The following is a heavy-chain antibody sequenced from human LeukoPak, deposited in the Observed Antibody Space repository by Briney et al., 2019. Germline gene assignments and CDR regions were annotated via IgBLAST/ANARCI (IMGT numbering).Heavy chain of an antibody. V-gene: IGHV4-4*07. CDR3: ARWGCSSGWNYFDY. CDR2: IYTSGST. CDR1: GGSISTYY. J-gene: IGHJ4*02. Sequence: SETLSLTCTVSGGSISTYYWSWIRQPAGKGLEWIGRIYTSGSTNYNPSLKSRVTMSVDTSKNQFSLKLSSVTAADTAVYYCARWGCSSGWNYFDYWGQGTLVTVSS. D-gene: IGHD6-19*01.